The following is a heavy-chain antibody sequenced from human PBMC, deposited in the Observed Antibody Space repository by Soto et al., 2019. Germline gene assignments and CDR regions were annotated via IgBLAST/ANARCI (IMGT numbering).Heavy chain of an antibody. Sequence: CKGSGYSFSNYWIGWVRQMPGNGLEWMGIIYPGDSDTRYSPSFQGQVAISADKSISTAFLQWSSLKASDTAMYYCARRGVAADGYYYYGMDVWGQGTTVTVSS. V-gene: IGHV5-51*01. D-gene: IGHD6-25*01. J-gene: IGHJ6*02. CDR1: GYSFSNYW. CDR3: ARRGVAADGYYYYGMDV. CDR2: IYPGDSDT.